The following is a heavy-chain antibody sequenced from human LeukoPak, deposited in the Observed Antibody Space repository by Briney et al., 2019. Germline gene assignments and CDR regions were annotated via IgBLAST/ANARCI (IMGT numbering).Heavy chain of an antibody. CDR3: ARGPGAAAAIPGRRSGLDP. V-gene: IGHV4-34*01. CDR2: INHSGGT. J-gene: IGHJ5*02. CDR1: GGSFSGYY. D-gene: IGHD2-2*02. Sequence: SETLSLTCAVYGGSFSGYYWSWIRQPPGKGLEWIGEINHSGGTNYNPSLKSRVTISVDTSKNQFSLKLSSVTAADTAVYYCARGPGAAAAIPGRRSGLDPWGQGTLVTVSS.